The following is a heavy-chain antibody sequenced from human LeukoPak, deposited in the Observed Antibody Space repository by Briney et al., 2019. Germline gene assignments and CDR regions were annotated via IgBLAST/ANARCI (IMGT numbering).Heavy chain of an antibody. CDR3: ARGWVRYCSGGSCLDR. V-gene: IGHV3-7*01. Sequence: GGSLRLSCAASGFTFSSYWMSWVRQAPGKGLEWVANIKQDGSEKYYVDSVKGRFTISRDNAKNSLYLQMNSLRAEDTAVYYCARGWVRYCSGGSCLDRWGQGTLVTVSS. CDR2: IKQDGSEK. J-gene: IGHJ5*02. D-gene: IGHD2-15*01. CDR1: GFTFSSYW.